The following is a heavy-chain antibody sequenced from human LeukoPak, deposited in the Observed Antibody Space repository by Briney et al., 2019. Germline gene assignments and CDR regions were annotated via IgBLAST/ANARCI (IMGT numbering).Heavy chain of an antibody. CDR3: ARAYSGYEWLDGNAFDI. CDR2: IYHSGST. D-gene: IGHD5-12*01. Sequence: PSETLSLTCAVSGGPISSGGYSWSWIRQPPGKGLEWTGYIYHSGSTYYNPSLKSRVTISVDRSKNQFSLKLSSVTAADTAVYYCARAYSGYEWLDGNAFDIWGQGTMVTVSS. V-gene: IGHV4-30-2*01. CDR1: GGPISSGGYS. J-gene: IGHJ3*02.